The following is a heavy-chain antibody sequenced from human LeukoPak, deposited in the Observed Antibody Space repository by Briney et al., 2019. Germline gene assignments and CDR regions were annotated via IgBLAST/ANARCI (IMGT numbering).Heavy chain of an antibody. CDR3: ARAGIPGYCTNVTCSNWLDP. Sequence: SVKVSCKASGYTFTSYAMNWVRQAPGQGLEWMGGIIPMFGTPNYAQRLQGRVTITADKSTKTAYMELRSLRYEDTAVYFCARAGIPGYCTNVTCSNWLDPWGQGTLVTVSS. CDR2: IIPMFGTP. J-gene: IGHJ5*02. D-gene: IGHD2-8*01. CDR1: GYTFTSYA. V-gene: IGHV1-69*06.